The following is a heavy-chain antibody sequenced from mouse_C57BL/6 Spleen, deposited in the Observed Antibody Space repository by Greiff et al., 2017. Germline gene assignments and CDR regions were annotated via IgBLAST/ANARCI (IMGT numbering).Heavy chain of an antibody. CDR2: ISYDGSN. J-gene: IGHJ4*01. CDR1: GYSITSGYY. V-gene: IGHV3-6*01. Sequence: EVQLQQSGPGLVKPSQSLSLTCSVTGYSITSGYYWNWIRQFPGNKLEWMGYISYDGSNNYNPSLKNRISITRDTSKNQFFLKLNSVTTEYTATYYCASYYGSSYYAMDYWGQGTSVTVSS. CDR3: ASYYGSSYYAMDY. D-gene: IGHD1-1*01.